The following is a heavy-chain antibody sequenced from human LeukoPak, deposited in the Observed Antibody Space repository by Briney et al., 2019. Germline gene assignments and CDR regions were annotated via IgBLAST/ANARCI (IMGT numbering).Heavy chain of an antibody. CDR2: ISWNSGSI. CDR1: GFTFDDYA. CDR3: AKDIAGAVAGRLGPGDAFDI. V-gene: IGHV3-9*01. J-gene: IGHJ3*02. Sequence: PGRSLRLSCAASGFTFDDYAMHWVRQAPGKGLEWASGISWNSGSIGYADSVKGRFTISRDNAKNSLYLQMNSLRAEDTALYYCAKDIAGAVAGRLGPGDAFDIWGQGTMVTVSS. D-gene: IGHD6-19*01.